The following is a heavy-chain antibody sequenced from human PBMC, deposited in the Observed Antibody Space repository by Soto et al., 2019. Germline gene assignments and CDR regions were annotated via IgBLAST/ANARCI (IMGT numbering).Heavy chain of an antibody. Sequence: SETLSLTCTVSGGSISSYYWSWIRQPPGKGLEWIGSIYYSGSTYYNPSLKSRVTISVDTSKNQFSLKLSSVTAADTAVYYCKGVMVVVTYNWFDPWGQGTLVTAPQ. J-gene: IGHJ5*02. CDR2: IYYSGST. V-gene: IGHV4-59*05. CDR1: GGSISSYY. D-gene: IGHD3-16*01. CDR3: KGVMVVVTYNWFDP.